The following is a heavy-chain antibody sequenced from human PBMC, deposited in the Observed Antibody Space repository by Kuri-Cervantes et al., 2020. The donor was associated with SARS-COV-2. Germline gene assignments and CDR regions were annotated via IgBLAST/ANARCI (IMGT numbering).Heavy chain of an antibody. CDR1: GFTFSSYS. J-gene: IGHJ4*02. Sequence: GGSLRLSCVASGFTFSSYSMNWVRQAPGKGLEWVSYISSSSSTIYYADSVKGRFTISRDNAKNSLYLQMNSLRAEDTAVYYCARDCGGDCSQYLFDYWGQGTLVTVSS. CDR3: ARDCGGDCSQYLFDY. D-gene: IGHD2-21*01. CDR2: ISSSSSTI. V-gene: IGHV3-48*01.